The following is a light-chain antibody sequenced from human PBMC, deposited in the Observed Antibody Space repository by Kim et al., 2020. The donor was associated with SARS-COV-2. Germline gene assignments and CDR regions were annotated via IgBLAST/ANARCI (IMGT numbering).Light chain of an antibody. J-gene: IGLJ1*01. CDR2: STL. V-gene: IGLV7-43*01. CDR3: LLYYAGAQV. Sequence: PVGTVTLTCSSSAGAVSSVFYSNWLIQKPGQAPRRLIHSTLHKHTWDPARFSGALLGGKAVVTLSGVKPEGEADYNCLLYYAGAQVFGPGTKVTVL. CDR1: AGAVSSVFY.